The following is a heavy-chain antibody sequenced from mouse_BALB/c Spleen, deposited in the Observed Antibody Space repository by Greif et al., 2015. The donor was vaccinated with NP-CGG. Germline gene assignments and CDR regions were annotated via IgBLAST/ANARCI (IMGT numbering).Heavy chain of an antibody. Sequence: EVKLVESGGGLVKLGGSLKLSCAASGFTFSSYYMSWVRQTPEKRLELVAAINSNGGSTYYPDTVKGRFTISRDNAKNTLYLQMSSLKSEDTALYYCARRSYGSSYWYFDVWGAGTTVTVSS. J-gene: IGHJ1*01. V-gene: IGHV5-6-2*01. CDR3: ARRSYGSSYWYFDV. CDR1: GFTFSSYY. D-gene: IGHD1-1*01. CDR2: INSNGGST.